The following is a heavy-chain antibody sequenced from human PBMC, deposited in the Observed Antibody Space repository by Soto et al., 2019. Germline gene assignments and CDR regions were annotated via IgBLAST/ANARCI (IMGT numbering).Heavy chain of an antibody. CDR1: GGSISSGSNS. D-gene: IGHD3-16*01. CDR2: IYYGGDT. CDR3: ARGPFITLAGEVRYYGLDV. J-gene: IGHJ6*02. V-gene: IGHV4-31*03. Sequence: QVQLQESGPGLVKPSQTLSLSCTVSGGSISSGSNSWNWIRQHPGKSLEWIGDIYYGGDTHYNPSLKSRVEISVDTSQNQFSLKLTSVTVADTAVYYCARGPFITLAGEVRYYGLDVWGQGTTVTVSS.